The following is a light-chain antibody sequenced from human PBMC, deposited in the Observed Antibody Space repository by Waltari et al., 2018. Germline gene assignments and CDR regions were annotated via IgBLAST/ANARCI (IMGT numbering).Light chain of an antibody. CDR1: QSISEY. CDR2: KAS. Sequence: DIQMTQSPSTLSASVGDRVTITCRASQSISEYLAWYQQKPGKVPKLLIYKASSLESGVSSRFSGSGSGTEFTLTISSLQPDDFATYYCQQYNTYSGTFGRGTTVDVK. V-gene: IGKV1-5*03. CDR3: QQYNTYSGT. J-gene: IGKJ1*01.